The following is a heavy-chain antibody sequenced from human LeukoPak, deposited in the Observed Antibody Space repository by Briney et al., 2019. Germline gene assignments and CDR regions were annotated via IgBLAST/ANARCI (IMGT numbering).Heavy chain of an antibody. CDR2: IKQDGSEK. CDR3: ARIIWASPGDYFDY. V-gene: IGHV3-7*01. D-gene: IGHD2/OR15-2a*01. CDR1: GFTFSRHW. J-gene: IGHJ4*02. Sequence: GGSLRLSCAPSGFTFSRHWVSGVRQARGEGGEGVANIKQDGSEKHYVASVKGRFTISRDNAKNSLYLQMNRLRAEDTAVYYCARIIWASPGDYFDYWGQGTLVTVSS.